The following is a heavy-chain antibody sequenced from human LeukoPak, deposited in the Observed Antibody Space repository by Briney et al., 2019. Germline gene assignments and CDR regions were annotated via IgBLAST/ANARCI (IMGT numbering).Heavy chain of an antibody. V-gene: IGHV3-30*02. CDR3: AKDRGGNFDSNPRRFYYYMDV. Sequence: GGSLRLSCAASNFMFSNYDMNWARQAPGKGLEWVAFIRYDGSYKNSAESVQGRFTISRDNSRNTLYLQMSRLRAEDTAVYYCAKDRGGNFDSNPRRFYYYMDVWGKGTTVTVSS. CDR2: IRYDGSYK. J-gene: IGHJ6*03. CDR1: NFMFSNYD. D-gene: IGHD3-9*01.